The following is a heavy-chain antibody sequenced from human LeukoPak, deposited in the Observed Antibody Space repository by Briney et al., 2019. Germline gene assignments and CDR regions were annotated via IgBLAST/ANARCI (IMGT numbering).Heavy chain of an antibody. Sequence: GESLKISCKGSGYSFTSYWIGWVRPMPGKGLEWMGIIYPGDSDTRYSPSFQGQVTISADKSISTAYLQWSSLKASDTAMYYCARLVGTAMSQWVFDYWGQGTLVTVSS. CDR1: GYSFTSYW. CDR3: ARLVGTAMSQWVFDY. D-gene: IGHD5-18*01. V-gene: IGHV5-51*01. CDR2: IYPGDSDT. J-gene: IGHJ4*02.